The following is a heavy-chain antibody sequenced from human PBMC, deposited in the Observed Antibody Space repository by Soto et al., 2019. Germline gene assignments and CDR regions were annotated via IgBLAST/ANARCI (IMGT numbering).Heavy chain of an antibody. CDR1: GFTVSSNY. Sequence: GGSLRLSCAASGFTVSSNYMNWVRQAPGRGLEWVSIIYSGGTTNYADSVKGRFTISRDNSKNTLYLQMNSLRAEDTAMYYCARYYDSSGSYPGSLDVWGQGTTVTVSS. J-gene: IGHJ6*02. CDR3: ARYYDSSGSYPGSLDV. V-gene: IGHV3-53*01. CDR2: IYSGGTT. D-gene: IGHD3-22*01.